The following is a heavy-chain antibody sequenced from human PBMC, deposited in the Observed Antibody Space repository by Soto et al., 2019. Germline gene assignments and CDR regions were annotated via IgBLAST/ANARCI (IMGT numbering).Heavy chain of an antibody. Sequence: EVQLVESGGGLVQPGRSLRLSCAASGFTFDDYAMHWVRQVPGKGLEWVSGINWNSGSIGYGDSVKGRFAISRDNANNSLHLQMNSLSAEDTAFYYCVKDESINWYSGNVRHWGQGTLVTVSS. CDR2: INWNSGSI. J-gene: IGHJ1*01. CDR3: VKDESINWYSGNVRH. V-gene: IGHV3-9*01. D-gene: IGHD6-13*01. CDR1: GFTFDDYA.